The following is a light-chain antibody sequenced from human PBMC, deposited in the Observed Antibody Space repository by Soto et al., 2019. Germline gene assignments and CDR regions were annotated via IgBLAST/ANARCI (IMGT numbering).Light chain of an antibody. Sequence: VLTQSRGTLSLSPGERVTLSCRASQSVRSTSIVWYQQKPAQAPRLLIYGASSRATGIPERFSGVGSGTDFTRTISRLEPEDFAVYYCQHYNSSPPITFGQGTRLEIK. CDR1: QSVRSTS. V-gene: IGKV3-20*01. J-gene: IGKJ5*01. CDR2: GAS. CDR3: QHYNSSPPIT.